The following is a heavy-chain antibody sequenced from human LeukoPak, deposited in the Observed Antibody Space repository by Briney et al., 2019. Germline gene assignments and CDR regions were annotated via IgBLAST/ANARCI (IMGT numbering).Heavy chain of an antibody. CDR3: AREGQQLAYDY. J-gene: IGHJ4*02. CDR1: GFTVSSNY. V-gene: IGHV3-53*01. CDR2: IYSGGST. D-gene: IGHD6-13*01. Sequence: GGSLRLSCAASGFTVSSNYMSWVRQAPGKGLEWVSVIYSGGSTYCADSVKGRFTISRDNSKNTLYLQMNSLRAEDTAVYYCAREGQQLAYDYWGQGTLVTVSS.